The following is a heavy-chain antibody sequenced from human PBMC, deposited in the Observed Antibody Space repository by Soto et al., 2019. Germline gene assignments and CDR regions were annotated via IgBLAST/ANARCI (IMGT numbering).Heavy chain of an antibody. CDR3: AKDSTDYIWGSYRYYNWFDP. J-gene: IGHJ5*02. CDR2: ISYDGSNK. V-gene: IGHV3-30*18. Sequence: GGSLRLSCAASGFTFSSYGMHWVRQAPGKGLEWVAVISYDGSNKYYADSVKGRFTISRDNSNNTLYLQMNSLRAEDTAVYYCAKDSTDYIWGSYRYYNWFDPWGQGTLVTVSS. CDR1: GFTFSSYG. D-gene: IGHD3-16*02.